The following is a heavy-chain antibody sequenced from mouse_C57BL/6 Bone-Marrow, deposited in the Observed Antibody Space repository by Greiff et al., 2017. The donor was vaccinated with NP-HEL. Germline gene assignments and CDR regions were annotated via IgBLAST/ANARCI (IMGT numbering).Heavy chain of an antibody. CDR3: AREHYGSSYGWYFDV. J-gene: IGHJ1*03. V-gene: IGHV1-55*01. Sequence: VQLQQPGAELVKPGASVKMSCKASGYTFTSYWITWVKQRPGQGLEWIGDIYPGSGSTNYNEKFKSKATLTVDTSSSTAYMQLSSLTSEDSAVYYCAREHYGSSYGWYFDVWGTGTTVTVSS. D-gene: IGHD1-1*01. CDR2: IYPGSGST. CDR1: GYTFTSYW.